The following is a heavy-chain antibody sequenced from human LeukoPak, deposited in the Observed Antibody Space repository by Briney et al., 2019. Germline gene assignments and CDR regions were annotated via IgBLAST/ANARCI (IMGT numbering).Heavy chain of an antibody. J-gene: IGHJ4*02. CDR1: GGSFSDYY. Sequence: PSETLSLTCAVYGGSFSDYYWSWIRQPSGKGLEWIGEINHSGSTNYNPSLKSRVTISVDTSKNQFFLKLSSVTAADTAVYYCAINMIRGVHFAYSFDYWGQGTLVTVSS. V-gene: IGHV4-34*01. CDR2: INHSGST. D-gene: IGHD3-10*01. CDR3: AINMIRGVHFAYSFDY.